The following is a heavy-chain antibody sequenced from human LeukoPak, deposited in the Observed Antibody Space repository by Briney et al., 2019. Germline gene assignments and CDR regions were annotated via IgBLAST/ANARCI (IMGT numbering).Heavy chain of an antibody. Sequence: PSETLCLSCAVSGVSISSYYWSCIRQTPGKGLEWIGYIDVSGSTNYYSSLNSRLIISVDTSKHQFTLKLSSVTAADAAVYYCGRERHYYGSVIRGAFHIWRQGTMVTVP. CDR1: GVSISSYY. J-gene: IGHJ3*02. CDR3: GRERHYYGSVIRGAFHI. D-gene: IGHD3-10*01. V-gene: IGHV4-59*01. CDR2: IDVSGST.